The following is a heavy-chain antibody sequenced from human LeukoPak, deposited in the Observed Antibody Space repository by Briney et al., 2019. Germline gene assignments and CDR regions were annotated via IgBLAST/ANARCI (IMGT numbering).Heavy chain of an antibody. Sequence: SETLSLTCTVSGGSISSSSYYWGWIRQPPGKGLEWIGSIYHSGSTNYNPSLKSRVTISVDKSKNQFSLKLSSVTAADTAVYYCARRGYYGSGSHFDPWGQGTLVTVSS. V-gene: IGHV4-39*07. J-gene: IGHJ5*02. CDR2: IYHSGST. CDR3: ARRGYYGSGSHFDP. CDR1: GGSISSSSYY. D-gene: IGHD3-10*01.